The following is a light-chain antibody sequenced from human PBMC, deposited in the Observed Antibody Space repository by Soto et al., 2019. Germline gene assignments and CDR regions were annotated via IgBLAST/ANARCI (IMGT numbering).Light chain of an antibody. CDR3: QQYGTSRT. Sequence: EIVLTQSPGTLSLSPGERATLSCRASQSVSSNYLAWYQQKSGQAPRLLIYGISSRVTGIPDRFSGSGSGTDFTLTISRLEPEDFAVYYCQQYGTSRTFGQGTKVEIK. CDR2: GIS. V-gene: IGKV3-20*01. CDR1: QSVSSNY. J-gene: IGKJ1*01.